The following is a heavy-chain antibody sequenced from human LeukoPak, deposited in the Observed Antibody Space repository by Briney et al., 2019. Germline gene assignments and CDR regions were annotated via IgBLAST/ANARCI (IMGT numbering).Heavy chain of an antibody. CDR1: GGTFSSYA. D-gene: IGHD3-3*01. CDR3: ATGYYDFWSGYPQEYYYYYMDV. V-gene: IGHV1-69*13. J-gene: IGHJ6*03. Sequence: SVKVSRKASGGTFSSYAISWVRQAPGQGLEWMGGIIPIFGTANYAQKFQGRVTITADESTSTAYMELSSLRSEDTAVYYCATGYYDFWSGYPQEYYYYYMDVWGKGTTVTVSS. CDR2: IIPIFGTA.